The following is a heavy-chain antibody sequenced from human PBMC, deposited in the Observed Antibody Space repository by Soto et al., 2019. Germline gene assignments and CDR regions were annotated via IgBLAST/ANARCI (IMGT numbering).Heavy chain of an antibody. Sequence: PGESRKISCAASGFTFSDRYMDWVRQAPGKGLEWVGRTKNKANSYTTEYAASVKGRFTISRDDSRNSVYLQMNSLKTDDTAVYYCTIEGAYPGPDFDYWGQGTLVTVSS. D-gene: IGHD3-16*01. CDR3: TIEGAYPGPDFDY. CDR2: TKNKANSYTT. J-gene: IGHJ4*02. CDR1: GFTFSDRY. V-gene: IGHV3-72*01.